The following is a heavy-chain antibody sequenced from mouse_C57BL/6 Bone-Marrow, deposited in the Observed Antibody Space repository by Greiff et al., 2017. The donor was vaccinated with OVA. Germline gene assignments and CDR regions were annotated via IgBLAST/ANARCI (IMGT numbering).Heavy chain of an antibody. D-gene: IGHD1-1*02. CDR1: GYTFTDYY. CDR3: ERGWGGGYAMDY. CDR2: LNPNNGGT. Sequence: EVQLQQSGPELVQPGASVKISCKASGYTFTDYYMNWVKQSHGKSLEWIGDLNPNNGGTSYNQKFKGKAPLTVDKSSSTAYMVLRSLTSGDSAVYYCERGWGGGYAMDYRGQGTSVTGSS. V-gene: IGHV1-26*01. J-gene: IGHJ4*01.